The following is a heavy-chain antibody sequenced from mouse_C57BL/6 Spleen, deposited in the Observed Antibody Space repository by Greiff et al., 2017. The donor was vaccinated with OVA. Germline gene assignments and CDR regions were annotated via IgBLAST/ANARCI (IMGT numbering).Heavy chain of an antibody. CDR1: GYAFSSSW. V-gene: IGHV1-82*01. D-gene: IGHD2-4*01. CDR2: IYPGDGDT. J-gene: IGHJ4*01. CDR3: ARSYYDYDDYAMDY. Sequence: VQLQQSGPELVKPGASVKISCKASGYAFSSSWMNWVKQRPGKGLEWIGRIYPGDGDTNYNGKFKGKATLTADKSSSTAYMQLRSLTSEDSAVYFCARSYYDYDDYAMDYWGQGTSVTVSS.